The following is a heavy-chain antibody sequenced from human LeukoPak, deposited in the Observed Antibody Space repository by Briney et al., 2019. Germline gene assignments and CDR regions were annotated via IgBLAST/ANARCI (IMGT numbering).Heavy chain of an antibody. J-gene: IGHJ5*01. CDR3: ARSTHSWFGWFEF. D-gene: IGHD3-10*01. CDR2: ISSGSSHI. V-gene: IGHV3-21*01. Sequence: KSGGSLRLSCETSGFSFSNYAMNWVRQIPGKGLEWVSSISSGSSHIYYAESMKGRFTMSRDNSKNSVTLEMTSLRVEDTAVYYCARSTHSWFGWFEFWGQGTLVTVAS. CDR1: GFSFSNYA.